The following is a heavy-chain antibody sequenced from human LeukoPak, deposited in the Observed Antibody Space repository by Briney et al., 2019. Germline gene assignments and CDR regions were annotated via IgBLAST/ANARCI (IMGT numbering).Heavy chain of an antibody. D-gene: IGHD6-13*01. CDR1: GYSISSGYY. J-gene: IGHJ5*02. CDR3: ARDASSWAGWFDP. V-gene: IGHV4-38-2*02. CDR2: IYHSGST. Sequence: PSETLSLTCTVSGYSISSGYYWGWIRQPPGKGLEWIGSIYHSGSTYYNPSLKSRVTISVDTSKNQFSLKLSSVTAADTAVYYCARDASSWAGWFDPWGRNPGHRLL.